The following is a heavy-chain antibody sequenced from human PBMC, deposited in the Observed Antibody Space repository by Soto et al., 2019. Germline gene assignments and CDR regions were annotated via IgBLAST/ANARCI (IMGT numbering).Heavy chain of an antibody. Sequence: GGSLRLSCVAPDFSFTHHAMTWVRLPPGKGLQWVAALSHDGVNIYYRDSVRGRFTISRDNSKNTLYLQMHSLKAEDTAVYFCAKQMGTWVDTAIDLWGQGP. CDR2: LSHDGVNI. V-gene: IGHV3-23*01. J-gene: IGHJ4*02. CDR1: DFSFTHHA. CDR3: AKQMGTWVDTAIDL. D-gene: IGHD1-1*01.